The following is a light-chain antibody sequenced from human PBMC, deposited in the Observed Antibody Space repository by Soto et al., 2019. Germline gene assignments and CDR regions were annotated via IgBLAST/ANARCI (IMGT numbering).Light chain of an antibody. CDR1: QTINSNY. CDR3: QQYGSSPRT. V-gene: IGKV3-20*01. CDR2: GAS. J-gene: IGKJ1*01. Sequence: EIVLTQSPGTLSLSPGERATLSCRASQTINSNYLAWYQHKPGQAPRLLIYGASSRATGTPDRFSGSGSGTDFTHTIGRLEPEDFAVYYCQQYGSSPRTFGQGTKVEIK.